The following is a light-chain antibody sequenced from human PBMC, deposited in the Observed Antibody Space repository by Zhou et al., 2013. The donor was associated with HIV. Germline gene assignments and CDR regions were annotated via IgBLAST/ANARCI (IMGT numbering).Light chain of an antibody. CDR3: QQYGSSPPIT. Sequence: EIVMTQSPATLSVSPGERATLSCRASQSVGSFLAWYQQRPGQAPRLLIYGASTRATGIPARFSGGGSGTDFTLTISRLEPEDFAVYYCQQYGSSPPITFGQGTRLEIK. CDR2: GAS. CDR1: QSVGSF. J-gene: IGKJ5*01. V-gene: IGKV3-20*01.